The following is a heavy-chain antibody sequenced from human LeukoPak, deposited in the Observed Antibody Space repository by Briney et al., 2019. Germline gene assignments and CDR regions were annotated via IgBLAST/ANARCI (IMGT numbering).Heavy chain of an antibody. CDR2: IIPIFGTA. Sequence: GASVKVTCKASGGTFSSYAISWVRQAPGQGLEWMGGIIPIFGTANYAQKFQGRVTITADESTSTAYMELSSLRSEDTAVYYCARENIRDLGVFDYWGQGTLVIVSS. CDR3: ARENIRDLGVFDY. J-gene: IGHJ4*02. D-gene: IGHD3-16*01. V-gene: IGHV1-69*01. CDR1: GGTFSSYA.